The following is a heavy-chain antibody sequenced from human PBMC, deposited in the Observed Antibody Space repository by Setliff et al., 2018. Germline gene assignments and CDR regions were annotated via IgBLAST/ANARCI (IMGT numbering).Heavy chain of an antibody. CDR1: RGSINSHY. CDR2: IYYRGET. J-gene: IGHJ4*02. CDR3: ARTGTYRYFDY. V-gene: IGHV4-59*05. Sequence: KTSETLSLTCTVSRGSINSHYWSWIRQPAGKGLEWIGRIYYRGETYYNASLKGRRTISVDTAQNQFSLRLTSVTAADTAVYYCARTGTYRYFDYWGQGALVTV. D-gene: IGHD1-1*01.